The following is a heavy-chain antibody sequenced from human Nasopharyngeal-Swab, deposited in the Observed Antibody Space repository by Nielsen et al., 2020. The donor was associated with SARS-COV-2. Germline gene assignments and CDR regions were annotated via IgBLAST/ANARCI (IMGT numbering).Heavy chain of an antibody. CDR2: IDGTGDSS. V-gene: IGHV3-23*01. CDR1: GFTFSNFA. J-gene: IGHJ6*03. D-gene: IGHD5-12*01. CDR3: AVHSGYDLYYYYYMDV. Sequence: GESLKISCAVSGFTFSNFAMSWVRQAPGKALEWVSVIDGTGDSSYYADSVKGRFTISRDNSKNTLYLQMNSLRAEDTAVYYCAVHSGYDLYYYYYMDVWGKGTTVTVSS.